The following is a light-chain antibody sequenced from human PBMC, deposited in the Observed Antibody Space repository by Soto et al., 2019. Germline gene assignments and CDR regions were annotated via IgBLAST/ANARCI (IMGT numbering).Light chain of an antibody. Sequence: QSVLTQPASVSGSPGQSITISCTGTSSDIGTYNLVSWYQHYPGKAPKLMIYEGIKRPSGVSNRFSGSKSGNTAFLTISGLQAEDEADYYCCSYAGSGTDNYVFGSGTKRTVL. V-gene: IGLV2-23*01. CDR2: EGI. CDR3: CSYAGSGTDNYV. CDR1: SSDIGTYNL. J-gene: IGLJ1*01.